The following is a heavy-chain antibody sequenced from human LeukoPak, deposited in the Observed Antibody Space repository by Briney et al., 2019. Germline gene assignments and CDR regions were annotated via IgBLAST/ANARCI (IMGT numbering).Heavy chain of an antibody. CDR3: AKDTLSEWLRGLFDY. Sequence: PGGSLRLSCAASGFTFSTYPMTWVRQAPGKGLEWVSAISGSGGSTYYADSVKGRFTISRDNSKNTLYLQMNSLRAEDAAVYYCAKDTLSEWLRGLFDYWGQGTLVTVSS. CDR1: GFTFSTYP. D-gene: IGHD5-12*01. J-gene: IGHJ4*02. V-gene: IGHV3-23*01. CDR2: ISGSGGST.